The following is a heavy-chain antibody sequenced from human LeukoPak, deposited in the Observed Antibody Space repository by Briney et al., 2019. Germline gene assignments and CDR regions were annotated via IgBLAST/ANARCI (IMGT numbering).Heavy chain of an antibody. Sequence: SQTLSLTCAISGDTVSSNTAAWNWIRQSPSRGLEWLGRTYYRSKWYNDYAVSVKGRITINPDTSKNQFFLHLNSVTPEDTAVYYCARDRYEDSSGWSLDYWGQGTLVTVSS. V-gene: IGHV6-1*01. CDR2: TYYRSKWYN. CDR1: GDTVSSNTAA. J-gene: IGHJ4*02. D-gene: IGHD6-19*01. CDR3: ARDRYEDSSGWSLDY.